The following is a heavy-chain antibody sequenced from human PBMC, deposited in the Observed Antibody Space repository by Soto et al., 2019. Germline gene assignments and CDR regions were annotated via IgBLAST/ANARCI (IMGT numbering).Heavy chain of an antibody. D-gene: IGHD2-2*01. CDR1: GYIFTDYY. CDR3: ARAGHCSSTSCLDY. V-gene: IGHV1-2*06. Sequence: ASVKVSCKASGYIFTDYYMHWVRQAPGQELGWMGRINPNSGGTNYAQKFQGRVTMTRDTSISTAYTELRSLRSDDTAVYYCARAGHCSSTSCLDYWGQGTLVTVSS. CDR2: INPNSGGT. J-gene: IGHJ4*02.